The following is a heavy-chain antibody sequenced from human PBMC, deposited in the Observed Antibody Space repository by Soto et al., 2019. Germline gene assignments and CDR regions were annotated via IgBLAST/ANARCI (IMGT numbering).Heavy chain of an antibody. CDR1: GFTFSSYW. D-gene: IGHD6-6*01. Sequence: LRLSCAASGFTFSSYWMHWVRQAPGKGLVWVSRINSDGSSTSYADSVKGRFTISRDNAKNTLYLQMNSLRAEDTAVYYCAREEGQLVPLGYFDYWGQGTLVTV. J-gene: IGHJ4*02. V-gene: IGHV3-74*01. CDR2: INSDGSST. CDR3: AREEGQLVPLGYFDY.